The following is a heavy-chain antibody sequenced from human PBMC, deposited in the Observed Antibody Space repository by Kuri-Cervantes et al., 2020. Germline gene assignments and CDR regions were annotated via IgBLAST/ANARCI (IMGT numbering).Heavy chain of an antibody. CDR3: ATSSSWYNHNWFDP. Sequence: ASVKVSCKASGYTFTSYYMHWVRQAPGQGLEWMGIINPSGGSTSYAQKFQGRVTITADESTSTAYMELSSLRSEDTAVYYCATSSSWYNHNWFDPWGQGTLVTVSS. D-gene: IGHD6-13*01. CDR2: INPSGGST. CDR1: GYTFTSYY. V-gene: IGHV1-46*01. J-gene: IGHJ5*02.